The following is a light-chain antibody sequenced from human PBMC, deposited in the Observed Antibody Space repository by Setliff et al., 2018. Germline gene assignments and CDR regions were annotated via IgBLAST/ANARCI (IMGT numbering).Light chain of an antibody. J-gene: IGLJ3*02. Sequence: QSALTQPASVSGSPVQSITISCAGTSSDIGSYHLVSWYQQHPGKVPKLMIYEVNKRPSGVSNRFSGSKSGNTASLTISGLQAEDEGDYYCCSYVTGGTLAFGGGTKGTVL. CDR3: CSYVTGGTLA. CDR1: SSDIGSYHL. CDR2: EVN. V-gene: IGLV2-23*02.